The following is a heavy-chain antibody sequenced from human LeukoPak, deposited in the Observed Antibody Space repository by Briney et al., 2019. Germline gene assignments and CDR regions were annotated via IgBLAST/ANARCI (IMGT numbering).Heavy chain of an antibody. CDR1: TFALRNYW. J-gene: IGHJ6*04. Sequence: GGSLRLSCTGSTFALRNYWIHWVRQVPGKGLEWISRITSEGISSSYADSVKGRFTISRDNAKKTVYLQMSSLRAEDTAVYYCARESSSWYSSSAKMDVWGKGTTVTVSS. CDR2: ITSEGISS. D-gene: IGHD6-13*01. CDR3: ARESSSWYSSSAKMDV. V-gene: IGHV3-74*03.